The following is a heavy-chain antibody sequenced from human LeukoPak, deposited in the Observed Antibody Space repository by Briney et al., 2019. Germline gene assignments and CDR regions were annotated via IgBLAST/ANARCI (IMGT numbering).Heavy chain of an antibody. V-gene: IGHV3-48*03. CDR3: ARDRYASY. CDR2: ISSTGSAI. CDR1: GFTFGTFD. D-gene: IGHD2-2*01. J-gene: IGHJ4*02. Sequence: GGSLRLSCEASGFTFGTFDFNWVRQAPGKGLEWISYISSTGSAIYYADSVKGRFTISRDNAKNSLYLQMNSLRVDDTAVYCCARDRYASYWGQGTLVTVSS.